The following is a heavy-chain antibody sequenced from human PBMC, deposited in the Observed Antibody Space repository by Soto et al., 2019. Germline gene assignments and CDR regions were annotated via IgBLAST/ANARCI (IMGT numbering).Heavy chain of an antibody. CDR2: ISYDGSNK. Sequence: VGSLRLSCAASGFTFSSYAMNWVRQAPGKGLEWVALISYDGSNKYYADSVRGRFTISRDSSTNTLFLQMNSLRAADTAVYYCGRCTSTSCHLGSDYWGQGTLLTVSS. D-gene: IGHD2-2*01. CDR3: GRCTSTSCHLGSDY. V-gene: IGHV3-30-3*02. CDR1: GFTFSSYA. J-gene: IGHJ4*02.